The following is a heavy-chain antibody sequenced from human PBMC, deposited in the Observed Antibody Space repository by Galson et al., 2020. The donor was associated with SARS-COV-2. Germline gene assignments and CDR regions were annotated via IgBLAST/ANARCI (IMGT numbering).Heavy chain of an antibody. CDR1: GYSINSGYY. V-gene: IGHV4-38-2*01. Sequence: SETLSLTCAVSGYSINSGYYWGWIRQPPGKGLEWIGSIYHSGSTYYNPSLKSRVTISVDTSKNQVSLKVLSVTAADTAVYYCARRFGGSRPFDYWGQGTLVTVSS. CDR3: ARRFGGSRPFDY. CDR2: IYHSGST. D-gene: IGHD2-15*01. J-gene: IGHJ4*02.